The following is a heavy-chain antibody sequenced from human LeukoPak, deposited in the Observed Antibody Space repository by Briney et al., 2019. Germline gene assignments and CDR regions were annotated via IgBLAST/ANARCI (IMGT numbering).Heavy chain of an antibody. CDR1: GFTFSSYS. CDR3: ARDPRRYYYDSSGFDY. V-gene: IGHV3-21*01. D-gene: IGHD3-22*01. Sequence: GGSLRLSCAASGFTFSSYSMNWVRQAPGKGLEWVSSISSSSSYIYYADSVKGRFTISRDNAKNSLYLQMNSLRAEDTAVYYCARDPRRYYYDSSGFDYWGQGTLVTVSS. CDR2: ISSSSSYI. J-gene: IGHJ4*02.